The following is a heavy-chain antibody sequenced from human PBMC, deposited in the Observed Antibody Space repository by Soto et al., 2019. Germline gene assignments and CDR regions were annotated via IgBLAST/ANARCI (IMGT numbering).Heavy chain of an antibody. CDR2: ISGSGDT. J-gene: IGHJ4*01. CDR3: AKLLGFTYGYPFDY. V-gene: IGHV3-23*01. D-gene: IGHD5-18*01. Sequence: GGFLRLSCAASGITFRSYAMSWVRQAPGKRLEWVSTISGSGDTYYADSVKGRFTISRGNSKNTLYLQMSSLRAEDTAVYYCAKLLGFTYGYPFDYWGHGTLVTVSS. CDR1: GITFRSYA.